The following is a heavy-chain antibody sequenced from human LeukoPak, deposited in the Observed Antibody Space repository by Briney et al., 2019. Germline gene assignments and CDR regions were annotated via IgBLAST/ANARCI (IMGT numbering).Heavy chain of an antibody. D-gene: IGHD3-10*01. CDR2: INPSGGST. V-gene: IGHV1-46*01. CDR1: GYTFTSYY. J-gene: IGHJ6*03. Sequence: ASVKVSCKASGYTFTSYYMHWVRQAPGQGLEWMGIINPSGGSTSYAQKLQGRVTMTTDTSTSTAYMELRSLRSDDTAVYYCARENYGSGSYWHYYYYMDVWGKGTTVTISS. CDR3: ARENYGSGSYWHYYYYMDV.